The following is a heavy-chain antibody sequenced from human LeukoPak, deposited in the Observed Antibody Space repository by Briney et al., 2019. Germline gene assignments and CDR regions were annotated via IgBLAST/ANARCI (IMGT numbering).Heavy chain of an antibody. J-gene: IGHJ4*02. D-gene: IGHD2-15*01. CDR3: ARERGFIDY. V-gene: IGHV3-23*01. Sequence: HPGGTLRLSCAASGFTFSSYGMSWVRQAPGKGLEWVSAISGSGGSTYYADSVKGRFTISRDNSKNTLYLQMNSLRAEDTAVYYCARERGFIDYWGQGTLVTVSS. CDR1: GFTFSSYG. CDR2: ISGSGGST.